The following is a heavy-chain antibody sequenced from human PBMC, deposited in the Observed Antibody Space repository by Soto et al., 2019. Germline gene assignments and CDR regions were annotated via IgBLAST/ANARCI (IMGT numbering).Heavy chain of an antibody. CDR1: GVSITRGAYY. V-gene: IGHV4-31*03. CDR2: IYYNGNT. J-gene: IGHJ3*01. CDR3: ARARLRAVYAFDF. Sequence: QVQLQESGPGLVKPSQTLSLPCTLSGVSITRGAYYWTWVRQHPGKGLEWIGYIYYNGNTYFSPSLKSRLTISIDTSKNQFSLKLSSVTAADTAMYYCARARLRAVYAFDFWGQGTMVTVSS. D-gene: IGHD4-17*01.